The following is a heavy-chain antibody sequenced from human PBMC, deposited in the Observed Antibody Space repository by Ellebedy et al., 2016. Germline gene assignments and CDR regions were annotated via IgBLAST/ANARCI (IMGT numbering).Heavy chain of an antibody. CDR2: ISYDGSNK. CDR1: GFTFSSYG. V-gene: IGHV3-30*03. Sequence: GGSLRLXXAASGFTFSSYGMHWVRQAPGKGLEWVAVISYDGSNKYYADSVKGRFTISRDNSKNTLYLQMNSLRAEDTAVYYCARDGLWGLDDWGQGTLVTVSS. CDR3: ARDGLWGLDD. J-gene: IGHJ4*02. D-gene: IGHD7-27*01.